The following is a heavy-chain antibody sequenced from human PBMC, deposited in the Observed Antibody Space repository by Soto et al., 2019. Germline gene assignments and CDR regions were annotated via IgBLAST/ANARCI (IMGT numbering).Heavy chain of an antibody. CDR2: ISGSGTST. J-gene: IGHJ6*02. V-gene: IGHV3-23*01. D-gene: IGHD1-26*01. Sequence: GGSLRLSCTASGITFSSRAMSWVRQAPGKGLEWVSAISGSGTSTYYADSVKGRFTISRDNSKNTLYLQMNTLRAEDTAVYSCAQGPTTVSGSHNYYYGMDVWGPGTTVTVSS. CDR3: AQGPTTVSGSHNYYYGMDV. CDR1: GITFSSRA.